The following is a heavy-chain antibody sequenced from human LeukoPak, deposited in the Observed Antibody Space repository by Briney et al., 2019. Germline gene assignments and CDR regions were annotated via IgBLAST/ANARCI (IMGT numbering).Heavy chain of an antibody. Sequence: SETLSLTCTVSGGSISSSSYYWGWIRQPPGKGLEWIGSIYYSGSTYYNPSLKSRVTISVDTSKNQFSLKLSSVTAADTAVYYCARHLVVPALDYWGQGTLVTVSS. V-gene: IGHV4-39*01. CDR1: GGSISSSSYY. J-gene: IGHJ4*02. CDR2: IYYSGST. D-gene: IGHD2-2*01. CDR3: ARHLVVPALDY.